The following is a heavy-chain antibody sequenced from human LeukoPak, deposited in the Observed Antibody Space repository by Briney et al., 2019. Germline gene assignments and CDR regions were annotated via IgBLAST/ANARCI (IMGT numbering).Heavy chain of an antibody. V-gene: IGHV1-69*05. CDR1: GGTFITYS. CDR2: IIPIFGTA. J-gene: IGHJ4*02. CDR3: ARAWGGDSSGYYQGGFDY. D-gene: IGHD3-22*01. Sequence: SVKVSCKASGGTFITYSISWVRQAPGQGVEWMGRIIPIFGTANYAQKFHGRVTITTDESTNTAYMELSSLTSEDTAVYYCARAWGGDSSGYYQGGFDYWGQGTLVTASS.